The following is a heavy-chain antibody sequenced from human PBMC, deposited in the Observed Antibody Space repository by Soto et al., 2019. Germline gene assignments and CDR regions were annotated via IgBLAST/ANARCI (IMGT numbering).Heavy chain of an antibody. CDR1: GFTFSSYG. J-gene: IGHJ4*02. Sequence: QVQLVESGGGVVQPGRSLRLSCAASGFTFSSYGMHWVRQAPGKGLEWVAVIWYDGSNKYYADSVKGRFTISRDNSKNTLYLQMNSLRAEDTAVYYCARDYRVGFGEFSDYWGQGTLVTVSS. CDR2: IWYDGSNK. V-gene: IGHV3-33*01. D-gene: IGHD3-10*01. CDR3: ARDYRVGFGEFSDY.